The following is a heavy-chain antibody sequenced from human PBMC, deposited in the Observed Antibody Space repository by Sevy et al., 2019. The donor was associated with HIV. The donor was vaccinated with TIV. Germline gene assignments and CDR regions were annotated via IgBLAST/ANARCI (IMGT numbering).Heavy chain of an antibody. V-gene: IGHV3-23*01. CDR1: GFTFSSYA. CDR2: ISGSGGST. CDR3: AKGAAAGNAPLID. Sequence: GGSLRLSCAASGFTFSSYAMSWVRQAPGKGLEWVSAISGSGGSTYYADSVKGRFTIARDNSKNTLYLQMNSLGAEDTAVYYCAKGAAAGNAPLIDWGQGTLVTVSS. D-gene: IGHD6-13*01. J-gene: IGHJ4*02.